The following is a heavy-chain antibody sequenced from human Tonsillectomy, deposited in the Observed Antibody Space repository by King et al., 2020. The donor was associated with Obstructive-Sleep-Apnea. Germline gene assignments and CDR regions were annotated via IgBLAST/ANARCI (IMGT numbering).Heavy chain of an antibody. J-gene: IGHJ6*02. CDR2: IYYSGST. V-gene: IGHV4-39*07. Sequence: QLQESGPGLVKPSETLSLTCTVSGGSISSSSYYWGWIRQPPGKGLEWIGSIYYSGSTYYNPSLKSRVTISVDTSKNQFSLKLSSVTAADTAVYYCARDPIVVVPAASEGSYYYGMDVWGQGTTVTVSS. CDR1: GGSISSSSYY. CDR3: ARDPIVVVPAASEGSYYYGMDV. D-gene: IGHD2-2*01.